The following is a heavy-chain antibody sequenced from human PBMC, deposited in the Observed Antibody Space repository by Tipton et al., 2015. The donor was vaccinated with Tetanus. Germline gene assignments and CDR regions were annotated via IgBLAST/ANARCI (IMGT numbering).Heavy chain of an antibody. V-gene: IGHV4-59*01. Sequence: TLSLTCTVSGGSISTYHWNWIRQSPGKGLEWIGHIDYFGTTKYNPSLKSRVAMSVDTSKNQFSLKLSSVTAADTAVYYCARGYNGYDILTAYPHYFDSWGQGTLVTVSS. J-gene: IGHJ4*02. D-gene: IGHD3-9*01. CDR2: IDYFGTT. CDR3: ARGYNGYDILTAYPHYFDS. CDR1: GGSISTYH.